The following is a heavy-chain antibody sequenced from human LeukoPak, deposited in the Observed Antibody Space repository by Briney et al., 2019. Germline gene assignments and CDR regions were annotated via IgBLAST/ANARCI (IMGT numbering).Heavy chain of an antibody. J-gene: IGHJ4*02. CDR3: ATSPLYNFDY. Sequence: ASVKVSCKASGYTFTSYYIHWVRQAPGQGLEWMGRINPNSGGANYAQKFQGRVTMTRDTSISTAYMELSRLRSDDTAVYYCATSPLYNFDYWGQGTLVTVSS. CDR2: INPNSGGA. CDR1: GYTFTSYY. D-gene: IGHD4-11*01. V-gene: IGHV1-2*06.